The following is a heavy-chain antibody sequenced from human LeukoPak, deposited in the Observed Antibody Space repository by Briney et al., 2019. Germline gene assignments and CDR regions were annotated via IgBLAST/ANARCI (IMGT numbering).Heavy chain of an antibody. J-gene: IGHJ4*02. CDR1: GFTFSNYW. CDR2: IKQDGSET. Sequence: GGSLRLSCAASGFTFSNYWKSWVRQAPGKGLEWVANIKQDGSETYYVDSVKGRFTISRDNAKNSVYLQMNSLRAEDTAVYYCARAETYYYGSGHDYWGQGTLVTVSS. V-gene: IGHV3-7*04. D-gene: IGHD3-10*01. CDR3: ARAETYYYGSGHDY.